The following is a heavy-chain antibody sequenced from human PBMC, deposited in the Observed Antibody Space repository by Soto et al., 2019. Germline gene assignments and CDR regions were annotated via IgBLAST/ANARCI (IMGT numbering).Heavy chain of an antibody. V-gene: IGHV3-23*01. CDR1: GFTVSDYD. D-gene: IGHD2-21*01. Sequence: EVQLLESGGGLVQPGGSLRLSCAASGFTVSDYDMGWVRQAPGKGLEWVSLIRGDGGATYYADSVEGRLTISRDTSESAVYLQMNSLRAEDTALYYCAKDRRGGEYPAFDLWGQGTMVTVSS. J-gene: IGHJ3*01. CDR2: IRGDGGAT. CDR3: AKDRRGGEYPAFDL.